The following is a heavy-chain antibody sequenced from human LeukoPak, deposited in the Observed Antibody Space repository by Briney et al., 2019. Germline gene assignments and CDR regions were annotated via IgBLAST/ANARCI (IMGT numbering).Heavy chain of an antibody. CDR2: IYPGDSDT. J-gene: IGHJ3*02. D-gene: IGHD4-17*01. CDR1: GYSFTSYW. Sequence: GESLKISCKGSGYSFTSYWIGWVRQMPGKGLEWMGIIYPGDSDTRYSPSFQGQVTISADKSISTAYLQWSSLKAPDTAMYYCARQYLHYGDYVMDFAFDIWGQGTMVTVSS. V-gene: IGHV5-51*01. CDR3: ARQYLHYGDYVMDFAFDI.